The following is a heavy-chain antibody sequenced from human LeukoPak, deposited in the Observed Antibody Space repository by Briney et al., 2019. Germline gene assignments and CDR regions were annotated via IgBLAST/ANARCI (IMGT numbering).Heavy chain of an antibody. V-gene: IGHV3-30*02. CDR2: VRYTGSNQ. CDR3: ACIPRDASGSL. D-gene: IGHD3-10*01. J-gene: IGHJ4*02. CDR1: GFTFSSYG. Sequence: GGSLRLSCAASGFTFSSYGMHWVRQAPGKGLEWVAFVRYTGSNQYYADSVKGRFTISRDNSKNTLYLQMNSLRAEDTAVYYCACIPRDASGSLWGQGTLVTVPS.